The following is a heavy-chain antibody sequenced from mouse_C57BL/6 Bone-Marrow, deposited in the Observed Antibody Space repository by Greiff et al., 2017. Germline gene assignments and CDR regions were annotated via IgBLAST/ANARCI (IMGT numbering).Heavy chain of an antibody. J-gene: IGHJ2*01. CDR3: ARRALDY. CDR1: GYTFTDYY. V-gene: IGHV1-26*01. D-gene: IGHD3-1*01. Sequence: EVQLQQSGPELVKPGASVKISCKASGYTFTDYYMNWVKQSHGKSLEWIGDINPNNGGTSYNQKFKGKAPLTVDKSSSTAYMELRSLTSEDSAVYYCARRALDYWGQGTTLTVSS. CDR2: INPNNGGT.